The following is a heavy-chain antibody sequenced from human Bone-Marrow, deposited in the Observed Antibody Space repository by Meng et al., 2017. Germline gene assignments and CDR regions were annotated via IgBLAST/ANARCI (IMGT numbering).Heavy chain of an antibody. CDR3: ARGPTTMAHDFDY. V-gene: IGHV4-34*01. CDR2: INHSGST. J-gene: IGHJ4*02. CDR1: GGSFSDYY. D-gene: IGHD4-11*01. Sequence: VQLQQSGAGLLKPAETLSPTCVVSGGSFSDYYWSWIRQPPGKGLEWIGEINHSGSTNYNPSLEGRATISVDTSQNNLSLRLSSVTAADSAVYYCARGPTTMAHDFDYWGQGTLVTVSS.